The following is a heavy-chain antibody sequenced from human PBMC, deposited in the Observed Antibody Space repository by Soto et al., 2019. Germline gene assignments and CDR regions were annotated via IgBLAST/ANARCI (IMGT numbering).Heavy chain of an antibody. V-gene: IGHV5-10-1*01. CDR3: ARHRGSYSSMEV. J-gene: IGHJ6*02. CDR1: GYSFTSYW. Sequence: PGESLKISCKGSGYSFTSYWISWVRQMPGKGLEWMGRIDPSDSYTNYSPSFQGHVTISADKSISTAYLQWSSLKASDTAMYYCARHRGSYSSMEVWGQGTTVTVSS. CDR2: IDPSDSYT. D-gene: IGHD1-26*01.